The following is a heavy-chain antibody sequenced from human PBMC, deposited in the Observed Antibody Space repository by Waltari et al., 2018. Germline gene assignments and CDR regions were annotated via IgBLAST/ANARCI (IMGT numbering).Heavy chain of an antibody. CDR1: GYTFTGYY. D-gene: IGHD4-17*01. CDR3: ARDRAGTTANANYWFDP. Sequence: QVQLVQSGAEVKKPGASVKVSCKASGYTFTGYYMHWVQQAPGQGLEWMGRINPDSGGTNDAQKFQGRVTMTRDTSISTAYMELSRLRSDDTAVYYCARDRAGTTANANYWFDPWGQGTLVTVSS. V-gene: IGHV1-2*06. J-gene: IGHJ5*02. CDR2: INPDSGGT.